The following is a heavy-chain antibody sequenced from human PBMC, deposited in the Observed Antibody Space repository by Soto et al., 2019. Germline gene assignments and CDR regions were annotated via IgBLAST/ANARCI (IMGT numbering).Heavy chain of an antibody. CDR3: AREEILYANLRGGAGLGY. Sequence: GGSLRLSCAASGFTLSINDMSWVRQAPGKGLEWVSSISGSGGTTYYADSVRGRFTISRDNSGNTLFLQMNSLRSDDTAVYYCAREEILYANLRGGAGLGYWGQGTLVTVSS. V-gene: IGHV3-23*01. CDR2: ISGSGGTT. D-gene: IGHD2-8*01. J-gene: IGHJ4*02. CDR1: GFTLSIND.